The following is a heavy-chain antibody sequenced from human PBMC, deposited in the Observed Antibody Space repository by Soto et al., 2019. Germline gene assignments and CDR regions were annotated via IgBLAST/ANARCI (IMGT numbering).Heavy chain of an antibody. D-gene: IGHD3-10*01. CDR1: GFTFRSDW. J-gene: IGHJ4*01. CDR2: IKTDASEK. V-gene: IGHV3-7*01. Sequence: PGRSLRLSCAASGFTFRSDWMGSVRQAPGKGLEWLATIKTDASEKKYVDSVKGRFTVFRDNAKNSLYLQMDSLRAEDTAVYYCERDSGYGSGNSVNHYLERWGRGTLVTVSA. CDR3: ERDSGYGSGNSVNHYLER.